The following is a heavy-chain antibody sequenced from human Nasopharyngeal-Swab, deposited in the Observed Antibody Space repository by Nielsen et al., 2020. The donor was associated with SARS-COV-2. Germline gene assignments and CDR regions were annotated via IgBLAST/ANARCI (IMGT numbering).Heavy chain of an antibody. V-gene: IGHV3-23*01. CDR3: ARGHNTYCGGDCYSLAPDY. J-gene: IGHJ4*02. CDR2: ITGSGDAT. D-gene: IGHD2-21*02. CDR1: GFTFSSYT. Sequence: LSLTCGASGFTFSSYTMSWVRQAPGRGLEWVSAITGSGDATNYADSVRGRFTISRDNSKSTLYLQMNSLRAEDTAVYYCARGHNTYCGGDCYSLAPDYWGQGTLVTVSS.